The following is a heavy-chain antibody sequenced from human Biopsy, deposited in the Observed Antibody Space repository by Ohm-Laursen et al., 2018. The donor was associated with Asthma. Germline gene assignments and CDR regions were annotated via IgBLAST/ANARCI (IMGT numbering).Heavy chain of an antibody. CDR2: ISYDGSNK. V-gene: IGHV3-30*03. J-gene: IGHJ4*02. Sequence: SLRLSCAASGFTFSSFGMHWVRQAPGKGLEWVACISYDGSNKYYADSVKGRSTISRDNSKNTLYLQMNSLRAEDTAVYYCSREEPPSGLLQGSILRRGPGTLVNVSS. D-gene: IGHD6-19*01. CDR1: GFTFSSFG. CDR3: SREEPPSGLLQGSILR.